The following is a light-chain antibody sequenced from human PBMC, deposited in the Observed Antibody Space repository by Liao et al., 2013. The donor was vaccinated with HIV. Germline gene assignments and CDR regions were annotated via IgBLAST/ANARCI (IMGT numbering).Light chain of an antibody. J-gene: IGLJ2*01. CDR3: QVWDSSSDHVV. CDR2: YDY. CDR1: NIGRKS. V-gene: IGLV3-21*04. Sequence: SYELTQPPSVSVAPGGTATITCGGNNIGRKSVHWYQQKPGQAPVLVIYYDYDRPSGIPARFSGSNSGNTATLTISRVEAGDEADYYCQVWDSSSDHVVFGGGTKLTVL.